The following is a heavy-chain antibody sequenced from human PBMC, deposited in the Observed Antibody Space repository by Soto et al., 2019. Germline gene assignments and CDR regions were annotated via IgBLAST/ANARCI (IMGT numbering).Heavy chain of an antibody. J-gene: IGHJ4*02. CDR2: INSDGSST. CDR1: GFTFSSYW. D-gene: IGHD6-19*01. V-gene: IGHV3-74*01. Sequence: GGSLRLSCAASGFTFSSYWMHWVRQAPGKGLVWVSRINSDGSSTSYADSVKGRFTISRDNSKNTLYLQMNSLRAEDTAVYYCAKDQWLVPIFDYWGQGTLVTVSS. CDR3: AKDQWLVPIFDY.